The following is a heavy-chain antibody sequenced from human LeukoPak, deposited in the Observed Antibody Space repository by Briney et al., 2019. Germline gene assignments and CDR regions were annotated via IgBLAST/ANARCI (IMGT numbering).Heavy chain of an antibody. J-gene: IGHJ4*02. CDR2: INHSGST. CDR3: ARGAKIRGYSYGYGFGFDY. V-gene: IGHV4-34*01. CDR1: GGSFSGYY. D-gene: IGHD5-18*01. Sequence: SETLSLTCAVYGGSFSGYYWSWIRQPPGKGLEWIGEINHSGSTNYNPSLKSRVTISVDTSKNQFSLKLSSVTAADTAVYYCARGAKIRGYSYGYGFGFDYWGQGTLVTVSS.